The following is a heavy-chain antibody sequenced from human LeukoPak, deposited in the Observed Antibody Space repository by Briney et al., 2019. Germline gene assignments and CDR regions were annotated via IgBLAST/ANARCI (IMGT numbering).Heavy chain of an antibody. Sequence: SVKVSCKTSGGTFSSYTISWVRQAPGQGLEWMGRIIPILGIANYAQKFQGRVTITADKSTSTAYMELSSLRSEDTAVYYCARDLEAVVVVPAAYTPFDPWGQGTLVTVSS. D-gene: IGHD2-2*01. CDR3: ARDLEAVVVVPAAYTPFDP. CDR1: GGTFSSYT. J-gene: IGHJ5*02. CDR2: IIPILGIA. V-gene: IGHV1-69*04.